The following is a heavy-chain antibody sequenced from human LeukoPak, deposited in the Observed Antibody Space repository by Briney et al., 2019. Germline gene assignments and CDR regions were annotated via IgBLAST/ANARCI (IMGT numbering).Heavy chain of an antibody. CDR2: VYYSGST. V-gene: IGHV4-39*07. CDR3: ARGQGDGYNHYYYYMDV. D-gene: IGHD5-24*01. J-gene: IGHJ6*03. Sequence: SETLSLTCTVSGDSISSSSYYWGCIRQPPGKGLEWIGSVYYSGSTYYNPSLKSRVTISLDTSKNQVSLKLSSVTAADTAVYYCARGQGDGYNHYYYYMDVWGKGTTVTVSS. CDR1: GDSISSSSYY.